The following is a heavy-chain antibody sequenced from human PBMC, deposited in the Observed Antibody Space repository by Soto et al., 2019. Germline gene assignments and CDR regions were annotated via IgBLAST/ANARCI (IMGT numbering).Heavy chain of an antibody. V-gene: IGHV3-64*01. Sequence: EVQLVESGGGLVQPGGSLRLSCAASGFTFSSYAMHWVRQAPGKGLEYVSAISSNGGSTYYANSVKGRFTISRDNSKNTRYLQMGSLRAEDMAVYYWAREGYCSITSCYSFDYWGQGTLVTVSS. CDR2: ISSNGGST. CDR3: AREGYCSITSCYSFDY. J-gene: IGHJ4*02. CDR1: GFTFSSYA. D-gene: IGHD2-2*01.